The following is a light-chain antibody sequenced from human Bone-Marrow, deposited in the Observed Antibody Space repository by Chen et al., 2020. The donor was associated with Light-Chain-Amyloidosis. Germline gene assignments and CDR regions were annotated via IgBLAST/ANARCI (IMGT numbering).Light chain of an antibody. CDR2: DDS. CDR3: QVWDRSSDRPV. CDR1: NIGSTS. V-gene: IGLV3-21*02. Sequence: SYVLTQPSSVSVAPGQTATLACGGNNIGSTSVHWYQQPPGQAPLLVVYDDSDRPSGIPERLSGSNSGNTATLTISRVEAGDDADYYCQVWDRSSDRPVFGGGTKLTVL. J-gene: IGLJ3*02.